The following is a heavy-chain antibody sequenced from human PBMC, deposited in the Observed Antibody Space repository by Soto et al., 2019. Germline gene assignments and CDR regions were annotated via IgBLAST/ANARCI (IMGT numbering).Heavy chain of an antibody. D-gene: IGHD3-9*01. CDR2: ISYDGSNK. J-gene: IGHJ4*02. Sequence: PGGSLRLSCAASGFTFSHYAMHWVRQAPGKGLEWVAVISYDGSNKYYADSVKGRFAISRDNSKNTLYVQLNSLRAEDTAVYYCAREVILTGYRYGKLDHWGQGTLVTVSS. CDR3: AREVILTGYRYGKLDH. CDR1: GFTFSHYA. V-gene: IGHV3-30*09.